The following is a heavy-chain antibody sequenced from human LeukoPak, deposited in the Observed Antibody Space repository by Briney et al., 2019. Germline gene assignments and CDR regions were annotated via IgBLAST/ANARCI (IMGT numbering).Heavy chain of an antibody. CDR3: AREFNYFEY. CDR2: INHSGST. V-gene: IGHV4-34*01. CDR1: GGSFSGYY. Sequence: SETLSLTCAVYGGSFSGYYWSWIRQPPGKGPEWIGEINHSGSTNYNPSLKSRVTLSVDTSKKQFSLKLSSVTAADTAVYYCAREFNYFEYWGQGTLVTVSS. J-gene: IGHJ4*02.